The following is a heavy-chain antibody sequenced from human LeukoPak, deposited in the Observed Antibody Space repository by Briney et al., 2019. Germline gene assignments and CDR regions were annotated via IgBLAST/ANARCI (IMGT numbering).Heavy chain of an antibody. CDR2: INHSGST. CDR3: ARVAGGNYHYYGLDV. D-gene: IGHD2-15*01. V-gene: IGHV4-34*01. J-gene: IGHJ6*02. CDR1: GGSFSGYY. Sequence: PSETLSLTCAVYGGSFSGYYWSWIRQPPGKGLEWIGEINHSGSTNYNPSLKSRVTISVDTSKNQFSLKLSSVTAADTAEYYCARVAGGNYHYYGLDVWGQGTTVTVSS.